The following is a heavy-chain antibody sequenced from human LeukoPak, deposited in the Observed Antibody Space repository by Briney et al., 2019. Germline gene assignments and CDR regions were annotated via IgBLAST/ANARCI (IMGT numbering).Heavy chain of an antibody. V-gene: IGHV1-69*04. CDR3: ARDQIGAYSSSLNGMDV. J-gene: IGHJ6*02. Sequence: ASVKVSCKASGGTFSSYAISWVRQAPGQGLEWMGRIIPILGIANYAQKFQGRVTITADKSTSTAYMELSSLRSEDTAVYYCARDQIGAYSSSLNGMDVWGQGTTVTVSS. CDR1: GGTFSSYA. D-gene: IGHD6-13*01. CDR2: IIPILGIA.